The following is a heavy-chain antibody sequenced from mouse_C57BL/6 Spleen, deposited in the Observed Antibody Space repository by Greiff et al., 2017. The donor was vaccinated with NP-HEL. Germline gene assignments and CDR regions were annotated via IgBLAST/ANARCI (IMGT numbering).Heavy chain of an antibody. J-gene: IGHJ4*01. D-gene: IGHD4-1*01. CDR3: ARDGRTGKNYYAMDY. V-gene: IGHV5-4*01. CDR2: ISDGGSYT. CDR1: GFTFSSYA. Sequence: EVQLVESGGGLVKPGGSLKLSCAASGFTFSSYAMSWVRQTPEKRLEWVATISDGGSYTYYPDNVKGRFTISRDNAKNNLYLQMSHLKSEDTAMYYCARDGRTGKNYYAMDYWGQGTSVTVSS.